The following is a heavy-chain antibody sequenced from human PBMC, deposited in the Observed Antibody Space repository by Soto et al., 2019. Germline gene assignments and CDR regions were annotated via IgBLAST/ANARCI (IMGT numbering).Heavy chain of an antibody. CDR1: GFTLSDYY. V-gene: IGHV3-11*01. Sequence: QVQLVESGGGLVKPGGSLRLSCEASGFTLSDYYMTWIRQAPGKGLEWISYISSSATIIYYADSVKGRFTISRDNAKTSLDLQKNSLRGDDPAVDYRAGAGKQWLVGGDYYYYYMDVWGKGTTVTVSS. CDR3: AGAGKQWLVGGDYYYYYMDV. J-gene: IGHJ6*03. D-gene: IGHD6-19*01. CDR2: ISSSATII.